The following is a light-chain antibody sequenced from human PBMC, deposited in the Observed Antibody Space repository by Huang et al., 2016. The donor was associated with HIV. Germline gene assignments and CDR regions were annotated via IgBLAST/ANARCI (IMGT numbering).Light chain of an antibody. CDR3: HQRSNWPLIT. CDR1: QSVGSY. J-gene: IGKJ5*01. Sequence: EIVLTQSPATLSLSPGERATLSCRASQSVGSYLAWYQQKPGRAPRRLIYDASNRAIGIPARFSGSGSETDFTLTISSLDPEDFAVYYCHQRSNWPLITFGQGTRLEIK. V-gene: IGKV3-11*01. CDR2: DAS.